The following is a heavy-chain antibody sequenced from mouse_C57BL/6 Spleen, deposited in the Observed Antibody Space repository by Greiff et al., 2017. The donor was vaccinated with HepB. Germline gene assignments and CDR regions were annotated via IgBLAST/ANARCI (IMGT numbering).Heavy chain of an antibody. V-gene: IGHV5-4*01. CDR1: GFTFSSYA. CDR3: ARVDSNYRYFDV. Sequence: EVHLVESGGGLVKPGGSLKLSCAASGFTFSSYAMSWVRQTPEKRLEWVATISDGGSYTYYPDNVKGRFTISRDNAKNNLYLQMSHLKSEDTAMYYCARVDSNYRYFDVWGTGTTVTVSS. J-gene: IGHJ1*03. CDR2: ISDGGSYT. D-gene: IGHD2-5*01.